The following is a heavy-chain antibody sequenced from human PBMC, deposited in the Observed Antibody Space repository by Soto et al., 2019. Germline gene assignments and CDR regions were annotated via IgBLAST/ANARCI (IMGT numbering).Heavy chain of an antibody. CDR1: GGSISSSSYY. D-gene: IGHD3-16*02. V-gene: IGHV4-39*01. Sequence: SETLSLTCTVSGGSISSSSYYWGWIRQPPGKGLEWIGSIYYSGSTYYNPSLKSRVTISVDTSKNQFSLKLSSVTAADTAVYYCARHRSTDGDFFDYWGQGTLVTVSS. CDR3: ARHRSTDGDFFDY. CDR2: IYYSGST. J-gene: IGHJ4*02.